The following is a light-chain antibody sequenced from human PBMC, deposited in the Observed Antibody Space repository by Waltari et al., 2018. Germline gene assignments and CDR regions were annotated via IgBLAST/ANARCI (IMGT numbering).Light chain of an antibody. CDR1: GSGLCASDY. Sequence: QSALTQPASVSGSPGQSISISCSGTGSGLCASDYVSWYQLHPGKAPQVIIYDVTNRAAGVSHRFSASKSANTASLSISGLQPEDEADYYCSSQTLDGVVLFGGGTKLTVL. J-gene: IGLJ2*01. CDR2: DVT. CDR3: SSQTLDGVVL. V-gene: IGLV2-14*03.